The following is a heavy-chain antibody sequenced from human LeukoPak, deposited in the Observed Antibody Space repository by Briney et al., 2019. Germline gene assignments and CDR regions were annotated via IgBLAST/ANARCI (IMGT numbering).Heavy chain of an antibody. Sequence: PSETLSLTCTVSGVSINSHYWTWIRQPPGKGLEWIGFIYYTGRTRYNPSLQSRVMILADTSKNDFSLKMASVTAADTAVYYCVRLLDYDSSGDPDTFDVWGQGIMVTVSS. D-gene: IGHD3-22*01. V-gene: IGHV4-59*11. CDR3: VRLLDYDSSGDPDTFDV. J-gene: IGHJ3*01. CDR1: GVSINSHY. CDR2: IYYTGRT.